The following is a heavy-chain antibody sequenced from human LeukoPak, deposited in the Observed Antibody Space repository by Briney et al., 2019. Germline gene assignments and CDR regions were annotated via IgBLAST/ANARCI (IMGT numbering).Heavy chain of an antibody. D-gene: IGHD2-2*01. CDR3: TTQVVPLAMVYMDV. V-gene: IGHV3-15*01. J-gene: IGHJ6*03. CDR1: GFTFSNAW. Sequence: GGSLRLFCAASGFTFSNAWMSWVRQAPGKGLEWVGRIKSKTDGGTTDYAAPVKGRFTISRDDSKNTLYLQMNSLKTEDTAVYYCTTQVVPLAMVYMDVWGKGTTVTVSS. CDR2: IKSKTDGGTT.